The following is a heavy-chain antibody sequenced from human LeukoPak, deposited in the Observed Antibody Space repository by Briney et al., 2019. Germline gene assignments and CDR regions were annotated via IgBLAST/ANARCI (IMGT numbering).Heavy chain of an antibody. CDR3: ARVYGIYSHLLFGY. J-gene: IGHJ4*02. V-gene: IGHV3-48*03. CDR1: GFSFSSFE. CDR2: ISSGGSTI. Sequence: GGSLRLSCAASGFSFSSFEMSWVRQAPGKGLEWVSYISSGGSTIYYADSVKGRFTISRDNAKNSLYLQMNSLRAEDTAVYYCARVYGIYSHLLFGYWGQGTLVTVSS. D-gene: IGHD1-26*01.